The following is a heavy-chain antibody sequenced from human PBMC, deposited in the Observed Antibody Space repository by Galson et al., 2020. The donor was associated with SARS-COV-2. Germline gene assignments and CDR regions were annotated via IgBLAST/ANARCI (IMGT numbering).Heavy chain of an antibody. CDR1: GLPFSTYA. CDR3: ATFGNSGLDEIREYWQR. V-gene: IGHV3-23*01. Sequence: GESLKISCAASGLPFSTYAMTWIRQTSSKGLQWVAAITDNGFHKYYSGSLGGRFTISRDNYNNMVYLQMNSLGAEDTAVYYCATFGNSGLDEIREYWQRWGWGRLVAVAS. J-gene: IGHJ1*01. D-gene: IGHD2-8*02. CDR2: ITDNGFHK.